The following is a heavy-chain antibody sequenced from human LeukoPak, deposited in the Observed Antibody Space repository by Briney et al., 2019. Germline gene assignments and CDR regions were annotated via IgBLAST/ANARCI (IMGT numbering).Heavy chain of an antibody. D-gene: IGHD3-3*01. V-gene: IGHV3-74*01. Sequence: GGSLRLSCAASGFTFSSYWMHWVRQAPGKGLVWVSRINTDGSSTDYADSVKGRFSISRDNAKNTLYLQMNSLRAEDTAVYHCVKVKTDLRMTIFGVVILFDYWGQGTLVTVSS. CDR2: INTDGSST. CDR1: GFTFSSYW. CDR3: VKVKTDLRMTIFGVVILFDY. J-gene: IGHJ4*02.